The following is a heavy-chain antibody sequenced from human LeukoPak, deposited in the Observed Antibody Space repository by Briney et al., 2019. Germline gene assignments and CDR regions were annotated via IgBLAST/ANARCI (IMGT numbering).Heavy chain of an antibody. CDR2: ISAYNGNT. J-gene: IGHJ4*02. Sequence: ASVKVSCKASGYSFTNYGISWVRQAPGQGLEWMGWISAYNGNTNYAQKLQGRVTMTTDTSTSTVYMELTSLRSDDTAVYYCTRDRQQWLVGGGDYWGQGTLVTVSS. V-gene: IGHV1-18*01. CDR3: TRDRQQWLVGGGDY. D-gene: IGHD6-19*01. CDR1: GYSFTNYG.